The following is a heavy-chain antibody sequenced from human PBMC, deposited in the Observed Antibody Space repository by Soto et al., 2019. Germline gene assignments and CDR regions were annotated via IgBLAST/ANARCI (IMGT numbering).Heavy chain of an antibody. V-gene: IGHV3-30-3*01. CDR3: AREEEGVVVPAAIWAYYYYGMDV. Sequence: GGSLRLSCAASGFTFSSYAMHLVRQAPGKGLEWVAVISYDGSNKYYADSVKGRFTISRDNSKNTLYLQMNSLRAEDTAVYYCAREEEGVVVPAAIWAYYYYGMDVWGKGTKVTVS. J-gene: IGHJ6*04. CDR2: ISYDGSNK. D-gene: IGHD2-2*01. CDR1: GFTFSSYA.